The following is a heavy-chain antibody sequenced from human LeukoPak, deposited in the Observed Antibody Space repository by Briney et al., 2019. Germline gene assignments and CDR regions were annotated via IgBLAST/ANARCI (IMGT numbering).Heavy chain of an antibody. J-gene: IGHJ3*01. Sequence: GASVKVSCKASGFTFTSSAVQWVRQARGQRLEWIGWIVVGSGNTNYAQKFQERVTITRDMSTSLVYMELSSLRSEDTAVYYCAAEAAYYYDSRDVLDVWGQGTMVTVSS. V-gene: IGHV1-58*01. CDR2: IVVGSGNT. D-gene: IGHD3-22*01. CDR3: AAEAAYYYDSRDVLDV. CDR1: GFTFTSSA.